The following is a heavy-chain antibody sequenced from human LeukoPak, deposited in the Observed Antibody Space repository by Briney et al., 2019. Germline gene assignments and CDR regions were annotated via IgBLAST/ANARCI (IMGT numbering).Heavy chain of an antibody. J-gene: IGHJ4*02. CDR2: ISNSGDAT. V-gene: IGHV3-23*01. D-gene: IGHD1-1*01. CDR1: GFIFSNYA. CDR3: AKAPPYTKYFDY. Sequence: PGGSLRLSCAGSGFIFSNYAMSWVRQAPGQGLEWVSTISNSGDATFYADAVKGRFTISRDNSKNTLYLQMYSLRAEDTAIYYCAKAPPYTKYFDYWGQGTLLTDSS.